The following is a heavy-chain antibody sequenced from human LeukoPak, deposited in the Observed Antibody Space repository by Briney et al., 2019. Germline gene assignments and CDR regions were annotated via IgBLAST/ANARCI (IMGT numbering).Heavy chain of an antibody. Sequence: PGGSLRLSCAASGFTLSNSWMHWVRQAPGKGLVWVSRIDPDGNTDYADSVKGRFTISRDNSKNTLYLQMNSLRAEDTAVYYCAKDQGTYCSTTSCYAPDAFDIWGQGTMVTVSS. CDR1: GFTLSNSW. CDR2: IDPDGNT. J-gene: IGHJ3*02. D-gene: IGHD2-2*01. CDR3: AKDQGTYCSTTSCYAPDAFDI. V-gene: IGHV3-74*01.